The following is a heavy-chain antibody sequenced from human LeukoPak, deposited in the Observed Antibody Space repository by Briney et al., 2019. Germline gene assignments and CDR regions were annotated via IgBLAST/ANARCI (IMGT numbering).Heavy chain of an antibody. V-gene: IGHV4-39*01. D-gene: IGHD5-18*01. Sequence: SETLSLTCTVSGGSISSSSYYWGWIRQPPGKGLEWIGSIYYSGSTYYNPSLKSRVTISVDTSKNQFSLKLSSVTAADTAVYYCARHPYSYGFVDYWGQGTLVTVSS. CDR3: ARHPYSYGFVDY. CDR2: IYYSGST. CDR1: GGSISSSSYY. J-gene: IGHJ4*02.